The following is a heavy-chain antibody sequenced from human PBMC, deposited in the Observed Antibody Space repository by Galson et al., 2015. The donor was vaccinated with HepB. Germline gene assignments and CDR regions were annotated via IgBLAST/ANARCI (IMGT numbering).Heavy chain of an antibody. V-gene: IGHV3-21*01. CDR1: GFTFSSYG. Sequence: SLRLSCAASGFTFSSYGMNWVRQAPGKGLEWVSSISSSSSYIYYADSVKGRFTISRNNAKNSLYLQMNSLRAEDTAVHYCASPLSNYGSGTDYWGQGTLVTVSS. D-gene: IGHD3-10*01. CDR3: ASPLSNYGSGTDY. J-gene: IGHJ4*02. CDR2: ISSSSSYI.